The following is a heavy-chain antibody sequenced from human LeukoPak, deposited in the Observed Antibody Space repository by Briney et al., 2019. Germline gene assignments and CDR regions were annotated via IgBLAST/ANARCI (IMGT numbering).Heavy chain of an antibody. Sequence: ASVKVSCKASGGTFSSYGISWVRQAPGQGLEWMGWISAYNGNTNYAQKLQGRVTMTTDTSTSTAYMELRSLRSDDTAVYYCARDRSSGTLDPWGQGTLVTVSS. D-gene: IGHD6-19*01. V-gene: IGHV1-18*01. CDR3: ARDRSSGTLDP. CDR1: GGTFSSYG. J-gene: IGHJ5*02. CDR2: ISAYNGNT.